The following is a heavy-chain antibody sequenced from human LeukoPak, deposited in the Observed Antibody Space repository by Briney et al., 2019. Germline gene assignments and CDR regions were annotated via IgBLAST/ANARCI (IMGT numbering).Heavy chain of an antibody. Sequence: GGSLRLSCAASGFTFSDYDMNWVRQAPGRGLEWVSVISAGSTSIYYVDSVKGRFTISRDNSKNTLYLQMNSLRAEDTAVYYCAKDPSMVRGVITYFDYWGQGTLVTVSS. J-gene: IGHJ4*02. CDR1: GFTFSDYD. CDR3: AKDPSMVRGVITYFDY. D-gene: IGHD3-10*01. V-gene: IGHV3-23*01. CDR2: ISAGSTSI.